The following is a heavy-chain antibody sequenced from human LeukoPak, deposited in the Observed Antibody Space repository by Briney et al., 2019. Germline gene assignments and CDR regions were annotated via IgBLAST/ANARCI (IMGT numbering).Heavy chain of an antibody. CDR1: GFTFSSYA. CDR2: VSANGVGT. D-gene: IGHD7-27*01. J-gene: IGHJ4*02. V-gene: IGHV3-23*01. CDR3: AKEAGHWDFDY. Sequence: GGSLRLSCAASGFTFSSYAMSWLRQAPGKGLEWVSTVSANGVGTYYTDSVKGRFTISRDNSKNTLYLQMNSLRAEDTAVYHCAKEAGHWDFDYWGQGTLVTVSS.